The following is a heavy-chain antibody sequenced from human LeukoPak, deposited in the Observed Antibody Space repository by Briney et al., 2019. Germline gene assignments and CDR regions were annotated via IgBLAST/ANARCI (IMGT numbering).Heavy chain of an antibody. CDR3: ASARVRSYSYDSSGLYTSDWHFDP. V-gene: IGHV4-59*01. CDR2: VYFNWST. Sequence: SETLSLTCTVSGDSISSYYWSWIRHPPAKGQEWIWYVYFNWSTKYNRSPKSRVTISVDTSNNQFSLKLSSVTAADTAVYYCASARVRSYSYDSSGLYTSDWHFDPWGRGTLVTVSS. CDR1: GDSISSYY. D-gene: IGHD3-22*01. J-gene: IGHJ2*01.